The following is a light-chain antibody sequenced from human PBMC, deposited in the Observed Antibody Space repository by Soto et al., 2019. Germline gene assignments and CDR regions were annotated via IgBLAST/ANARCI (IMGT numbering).Light chain of an antibody. V-gene: IGKV1-5*01. Sequence: DIQMTQSPSTLSASVGYRVTITCRASQSISSWLAWYQQKPGKAPKLLIYDASSLESGVPSRFSGSGSGTEFTLTISRLQPDDFATYYCQQYNSYPVFGPGTKVDIK. CDR3: QQYNSYPV. CDR1: QSISSW. CDR2: DAS. J-gene: IGKJ3*01.